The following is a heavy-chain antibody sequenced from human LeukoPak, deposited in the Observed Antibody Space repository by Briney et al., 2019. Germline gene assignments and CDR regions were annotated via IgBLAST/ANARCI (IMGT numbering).Heavy chain of an antibody. J-gene: IGHJ4*02. CDR3: ARDSGTELAYDY. D-gene: IGHD1/OR15-1a*01. CDR2: IIPIFGTA. CDR1: GGTFSSYA. Sequence: SVKVSCKASGGTFSSYAISWVRQAPGQGLDWMGGIIPIFGTANYAQKFQGRVTITADESTSTAYMELSSLRSDDTAVYYCARDSGTELAYDYWGQGTLVTVSS. V-gene: IGHV1-69*01.